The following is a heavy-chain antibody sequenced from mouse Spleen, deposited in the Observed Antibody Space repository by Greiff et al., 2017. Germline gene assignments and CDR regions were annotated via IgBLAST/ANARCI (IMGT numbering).Heavy chain of an antibody. CDR3: ARRDTNYYGSSYNY. CDR1: GFTFSDYG. D-gene: IGHD1-1*01. J-gene: IGHJ2*01. Sequence: EVKLVESGGGLVKPGGSLKLSCAASGFTFSDYGMHWVRQAPEKGLEWVAYISSGSSTIYYADTVKGRFTISRDNAKNTLFLQMTSLRSEDTAMYYCARRDTNYYGSSYNYWGQGTTLTVSS. V-gene: IGHV5-17*01. CDR2: ISSGSSTI.